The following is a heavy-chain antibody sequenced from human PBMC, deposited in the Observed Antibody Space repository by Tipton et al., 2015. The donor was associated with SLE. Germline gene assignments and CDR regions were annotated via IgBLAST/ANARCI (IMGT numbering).Heavy chain of an antibody. V-gene: IGHV1-2*06. D-gene: IGHD6-19*01. CDR3: ARVSGIAVAAKGYFQH. J-gene: IGHJ1*01. CDR1: GYPFIGYY. Sequence: QSGAEVKKPGASVKVSCKASGYPFIGYYLHWVRQAPGQGLEWMGRINPNSGGTEFALKFQGRVSMTGDTSISTAYMELSGLRSEDTAVYYCARVSGIAVAAKGYFQHWGQGTLVTVSS. CDR2: INPNSGGT.